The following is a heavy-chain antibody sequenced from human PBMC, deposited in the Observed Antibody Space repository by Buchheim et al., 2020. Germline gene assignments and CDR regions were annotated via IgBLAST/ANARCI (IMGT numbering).Heavy chain of an antibody. CDR1: GFTFNNAW. Sequence: EVQLVESGGGLVKPGGSLRLSCAASGFTFNNAWMSWVRQAPGKGLEWVGHINSKADDGTTAYAAPVKGRFTISTDDSKNTLYLQMNSLKNEDTAVYYCGYYDSSGYFDYWGQGTL. D-gene: IGHD3-22*01. V-gene: IGHV3-15*01. J-gene: IGHJ4*02. CDR3: GYYDSSGYFDY. CDR2: INSKADDGTT.